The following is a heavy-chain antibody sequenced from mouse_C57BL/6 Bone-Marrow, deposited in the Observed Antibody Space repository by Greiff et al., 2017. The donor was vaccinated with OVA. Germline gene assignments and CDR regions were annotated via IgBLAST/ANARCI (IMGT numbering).Heavy chain of an antibody. CDR2: IYPGSGST. CDR1: GYTFTSYW. CDR3: AREGIYYEIFDY. J-gene: IGHJ2*01. D-gene: IGHD2-4*01. V-gene: IGHV1-55*01. Sequence: QVQLQQPGAELVKPGASVKMSCKASGYTFTSYWITWVTQRPGQGLEWIGDIYPGSGSTNYNEKFKSKATLTVDTSSSTAYMQLSSLTSEDSAVYYCAREGIYYEIFDYWGQGTTLTVSS.